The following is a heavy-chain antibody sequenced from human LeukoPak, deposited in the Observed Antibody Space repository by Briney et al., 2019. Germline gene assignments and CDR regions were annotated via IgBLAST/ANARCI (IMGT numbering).Heavy chain of an antibody. V-gene: IGHV1-69*05. CDR1: GGTFSSYA. CDR3: ASVYYDSSGYPEPYFDY. Sequence: ASVKVSCKASGGTFSSYAISWVRQAPGRGLEWMGGIIPIFGTANYAQKFQGRVTITTDESTSTAYMELSSLRSEDTAVYYCASVYYDSSGYPEPYFDYWGQGTLVAVSS. D-gene: IGHD3-22*01. CDR2: IIPIFGTA. J-gene: IGHJ4*02.